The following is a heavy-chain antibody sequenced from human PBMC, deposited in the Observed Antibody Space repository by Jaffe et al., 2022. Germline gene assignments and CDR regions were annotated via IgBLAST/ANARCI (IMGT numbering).Heavy chain of an antibody. D-gene: IGHD3-16*01. Sequence: QVQLQESGPGLVKPSQTLSLTCTVSGGSISSGSYYWSWIRQPAGKGLEWIGRIYTSGSTNYNPSLKSRVTISVDTSKNQFSLKLSSVTAADTAVYYCARGYVTYYYYYMDVWGKGTTVTVSS. V-gene: IGHV4-61*02. CDR2: IYTSGST. J-gene: IGHJ6*03. CDR3: ARGYVTYYYYYMDV. CDR1: GGSISSGSYY.